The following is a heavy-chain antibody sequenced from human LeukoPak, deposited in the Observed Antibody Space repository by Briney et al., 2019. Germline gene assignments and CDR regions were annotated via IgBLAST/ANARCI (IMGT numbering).Heavy chain of an antibody. CDR1: GYTFTGYY. J-gene: IGHJ6*02. CDR2: TNPNSGGT. Sequence: ASVKVSCKASGYTFTGYYMHWVRQAPGQGLEWMGWTNPNSGGTNFAQKFQGRVTMTRDTSISTAHMELSRLRSDDTAVYYCARSRSLWFGEVTYGMDVWGQGTTVTVSS. CDR3: ARSRSLWFGEVTYGMDV. V-gene: IGHV1-2*02. D-gene: IGHD3-10*01.